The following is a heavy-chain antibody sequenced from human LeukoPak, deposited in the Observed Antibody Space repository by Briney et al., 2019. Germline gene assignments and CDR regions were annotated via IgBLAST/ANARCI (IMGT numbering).Heavy chain of an antibody. D-gene: IGHD2-15*01. CDR2: ISGSGGST. V-gene: IGHV3-23*01. Sequence: GGSLRLSCAASGFTFSSCAMSWVRQAPGKGLEWVSAISGSGGSTYYADSVKGRFTISRDNSKNTLYLQMNSLRAEDTAVYYCAKQGCGGGSCYFDYWGQGTLVTVSS. J-gene: IGHJ4*02. CDR3: AKQGCGGGSCYFDY. CDR1: GFTFSSCA.